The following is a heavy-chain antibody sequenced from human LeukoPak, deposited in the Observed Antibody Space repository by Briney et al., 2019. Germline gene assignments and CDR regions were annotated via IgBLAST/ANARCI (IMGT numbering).Heavy chain of an antibody. V-gene: IGHV1-18*01. CDR3: ARLNYGSGSYYSLFLYYYYMDV. D-gene: IGHD3-10*01. J-gene: IGHJ6*03. CDR1: GYTFISYG. Sequence: ASVKVSCKASGYTFISYGISWVRQAPGQGLEWMGWISAYNGNTNYAQKLQGRVTMTTDTSTSTAYMELRSLRSDDTAVYYCARLNYGSGSYYSLFLYYYYMDVWGKGTTVTISS. CDR2: ISAYNGNT.